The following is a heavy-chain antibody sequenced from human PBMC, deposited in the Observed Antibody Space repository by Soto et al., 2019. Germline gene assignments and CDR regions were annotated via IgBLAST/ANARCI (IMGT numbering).Heavy chain of an antibody. J-gene: IGHJ4*02. D-gene: IGHD5-12*01. CDR2: VKDGGHT. V-gene: IGHV4-34*01. CDR3: ARGHAGVVATH. CDR1: GGSLSGYY. Sequence: QVQLQQWGAGLLKPSETLSLNCAVTGGSLSGYYWSWIRQPPGKGLEWIGEVKDGGHTNYSPSLRGRVTISSDPSNNQFSLRLTSVTAADTGVYYCARGHAGVVATHWDQGSLVTVSS.